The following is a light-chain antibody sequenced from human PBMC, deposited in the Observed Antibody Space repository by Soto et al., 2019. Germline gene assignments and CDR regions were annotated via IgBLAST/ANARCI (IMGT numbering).Light chain of an antibody. Sequence: EIVLTQSPGTLSLSPGERATLSCRASQSVSSSYLAWYQQKPGQAPRLLIYGASRRATGIPDRFSGSGSGTDFTLTISRLEPEDCAVYYCQQYGSSFGQGTRLEIK. V-gene: IGKV3-20*01. CDR3: QQYGSS. CDR2: GAS. J-gene: IGKJ5*01. CDR1: QSVSSSY.